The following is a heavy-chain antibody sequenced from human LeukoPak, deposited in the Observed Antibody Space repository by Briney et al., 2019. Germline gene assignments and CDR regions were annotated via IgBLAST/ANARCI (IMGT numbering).Heavy chain of an antibody. V-gene: IGHV4-4*07. CDR1: GGSISSYY. CDR3: ARDWYYYDSSGYYFGWFDP. CDR2: IYTSGST. J-gene: IGHJ5*02. Sequence: SETLSLTCTVSGGSISSYYWSWIRQPAGKGLEWIGRIYTSGSTNYNPSLKSRVTMSVDTSKNQFSLKLSSVTAADTAVYYCARDWYYYDSSGYYFGWFDPWGLGTLVTVSS. D-gene: IGHD3-22*01.